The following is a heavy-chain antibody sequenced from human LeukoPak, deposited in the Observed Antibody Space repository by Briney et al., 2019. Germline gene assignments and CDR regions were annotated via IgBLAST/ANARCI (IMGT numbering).Heavy chain of an antibody. V-gene: IGHV5-51*01. CDR2: IYTGDSDT. D-gene: IGHD2-15*01. Sequence: RSGASLQISCTGSGSIFTSYWIGLVRPLPGKVLEWMEIIYTGDSDTRYSPSFQGQVTISTDKYISTPYLKWSSLKASDTAMYSCARPYCSGGSCLDAFDIWGQGTMVTVSS. J-gene: IGHJ3*02. CDR3: ARPYCSGGSCLDAFDI. CDR1: GSIFTSYW.